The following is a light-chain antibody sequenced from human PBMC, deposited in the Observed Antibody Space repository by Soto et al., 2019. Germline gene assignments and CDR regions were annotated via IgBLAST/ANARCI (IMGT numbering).Light chain of an antibody. CDR1: QTITNY. J-gene: IGKJ1*01. CDR2: DAS. CDR3: QQSYSSPWR. V-gene: IGKV1-39*01. Sequence: DIRMTQSPSSLSASVGDRVTITCRASQTITNYLNWYQQKPGKAPKLLIYDASTLLSGVPSRLTGGGSGTDFTLTIDSLQPEDFATYFCQQSYSSPWRFGQGTKVEI.